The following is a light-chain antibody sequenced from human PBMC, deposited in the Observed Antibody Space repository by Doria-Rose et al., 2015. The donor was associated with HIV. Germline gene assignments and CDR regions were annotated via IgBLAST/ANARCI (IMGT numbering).Light chain of an antibody. CDR1: QSISSSY. J-gene: IGKJ1*01. CDR2: GAS. CDR3: QHYGGSART. Sequence: TQSPDTLSLSPGERATLSCRASQSISSSYLAWYQQKPGQAPRLLIYGASSRATGIPDRFSGSGSGTDFTLTISRLEPEDSAVYYCQHYGGSARTFGQGTKVEIK. V-gene: IGKV3-20*01.